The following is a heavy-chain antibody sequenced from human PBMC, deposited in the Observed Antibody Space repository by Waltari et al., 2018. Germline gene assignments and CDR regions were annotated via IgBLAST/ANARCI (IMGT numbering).Heavy chain of an antibody. D-gene: IGHD1-1*01. J-gene: IGHJ6*03. V-gene: IGHV4-59*01. Sequence: QVQLQESGPGLVKPSETLSLTCTVSGGSISSYYWSWIRQPPGKGLEWIGYIYYSGSTNYNPSIKSRVTISVDTSKKQFSLKLSSVTAADTAVYYWARDDGGRLEKGYYYYMDVWGKGTTVTVS. CDR3: ARDDGGRLEKGYYYYMDV. CDR2: IYYSGST. CDR1: GGSISSYY.